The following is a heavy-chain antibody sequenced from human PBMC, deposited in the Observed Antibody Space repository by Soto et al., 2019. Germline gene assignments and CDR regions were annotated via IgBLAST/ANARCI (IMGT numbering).Heavy chain of an antibody. CDR2: IWYDGSNK. D-gene: IGHD6-6*01. J-gene: IGHJ6*02. CDR1: GFTFSSYG. Sequence: QVQLVESGGGVVQPGRSLRLSCAASGFTFSSYGMHWVRQAPGKGLEWVAVIWYDGSNKYYADSVKGRFTISRDNSKNTLYLQMNSLRAEDTAVYYCARPLIAARTKYYYYGMDVWGQGTTVTVSS. CDR3: ARPLIAARTKYYYYGMDV. V-gene: IGHV3-33*01.